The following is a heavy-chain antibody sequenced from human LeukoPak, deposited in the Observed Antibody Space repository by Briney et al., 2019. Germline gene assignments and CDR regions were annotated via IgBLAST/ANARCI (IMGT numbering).Heavy chain of an antibody. Sequence: GGSLRLSCAASGFSFGSHWMHWVRLAPGKGLVWVSRINTDGSTTTYADSVKGRFTISRDNAKNTLFLQMNSLRAEDTAVYYCAKDRSMIVVVRYYGMDVWGQGTTVTVSS. D-gene: IGHD3-22*01. CDR3: AKDRSMIVVVRYYGMDV. J-gene: IGHJ6*02. V-gene: IGHV3-74*01. CDR1: GFSFGSHW. CDR2: INTDGSTT.